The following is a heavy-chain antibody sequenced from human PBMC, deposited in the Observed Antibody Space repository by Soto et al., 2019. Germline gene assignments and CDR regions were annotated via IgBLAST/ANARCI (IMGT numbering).Heavy chain of an antibody. V-gene: IGHV2-5*01. CDR2: IYWNDDT. CDR1: GFSLSTSGVG. J-gene: IGHJ1*01. D-gene: IGHD3-22*01. CDR3: AHSYYYVSSALAFQY. Sequence: SGPTLVNPTQTLTLTCTFSGFSLSTSGVGVGWIRQPPGKALEWLVLIYWNDDTRHSPSLKNRLTITKDTSKNQVVLTMTNMDPVDTGTYYCAHSYYYVSSALAFQYWGQGTLVTVSS.